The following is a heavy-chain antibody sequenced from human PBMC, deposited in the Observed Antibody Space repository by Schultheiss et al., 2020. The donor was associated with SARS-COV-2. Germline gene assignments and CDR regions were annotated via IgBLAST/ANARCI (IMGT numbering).Heavy chain of an antibody. J-gene: IGHJ6*02. D-gene: IGHD2-2*01. V-gene: IGHV5-51*01. Sequence: KVSCKASGYTFTSYWIGWVRQMPGKGLEWMGIIYPGDSDTRYSPSFQGQVTISADKSISTAYLQWSSLKASDTAMYYCARRGYCSSTSCYDYYGMDVWGQGTTVTVSS. CDR2: IYPGDSDT. CDR3: ARRGYCSSTSCYDYYGMDV. CDR1: GYTFTSYW.